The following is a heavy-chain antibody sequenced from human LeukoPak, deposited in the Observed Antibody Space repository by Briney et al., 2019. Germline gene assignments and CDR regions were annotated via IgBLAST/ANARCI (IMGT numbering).Heavy chain of an antibody. D-gene: IGHD5-24*01. CDR3: ARSSGYNYLDY. J-gene: IGHJ4*02. Sequence: PSQTLSLTCTVSGGSISSGSYYWSWIRQPAGKGLEWIGRIYTSGSTNYNPSLKSRVTISVDTSKNQFSLKLSSVTAADTAVYYCARSSGYNYLDYWGQGTLVTVSS. V-gene: IGHV4-61*02. CDR2: IYTSGST. CDR1: GGSISSGSYY.